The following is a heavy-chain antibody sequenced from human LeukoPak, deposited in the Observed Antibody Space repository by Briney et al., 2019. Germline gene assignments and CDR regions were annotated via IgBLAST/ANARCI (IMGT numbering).Heavy chain of an antibody. CDR3: ARQNGGAIPPFD. J-gene: IGHJ4*02. CDR2: IYYSGST. D-gene: IGHD3-16*02. Sequence: SETLSLTCTVSGGSISSYYWSWIRQPPGKGLGWIGYIYYSGSTNYNPSLKSRVTISVDTSKNQFSLKLSSVTAADTAVYYCARQNGGAIPPFDWGQGTLVTVSS. V-gene: IGHV4-59*08. CDR1: GGSISSYY.